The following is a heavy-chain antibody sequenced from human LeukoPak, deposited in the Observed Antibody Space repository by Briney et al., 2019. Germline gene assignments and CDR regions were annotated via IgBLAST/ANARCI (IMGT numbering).Heavy chain of an antibody. CDR3: VRDVGSGSYSASAFDP. V-gene: IGHV1-2*04. J-gene: IGHJ5*02. CDR1: GYTFTGYY. Sequence: ASVKVSCKASGYTFTGYYKHWVRQAPGQGLEWMGWINPNSGGTNYAQKFQGWVTMTRDTSISTAYMELSRLRSDDTAVYYCVRDVGSGSYSASAFDPWGQGTLVTVSS. D-gene: IGHD3-10*01. CDR2: INPNSGGT.